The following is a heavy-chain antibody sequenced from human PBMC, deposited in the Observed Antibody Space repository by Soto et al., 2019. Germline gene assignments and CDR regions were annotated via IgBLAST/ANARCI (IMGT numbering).Heavy chain of an antibody. Sequence: GGSLRLSCAASGFTFSSYAMSWVRQAPGKGLEWVSAISGSGGSTYYAESVKGRFTISRDNSKNTLYLQMNSLRAEDTAVYYCAKDQKNIVVVVAATGPFDYWGQGTLVTVSS. D-gene: IGHD2-15*01. CDR2: ISGSGGST. CDR3: AKDQKNIVVVVAATGPFDY. J-gene: IGHJ4*02. V-gene: IGHV3-23*01. CDR1: GFTFSSYA.